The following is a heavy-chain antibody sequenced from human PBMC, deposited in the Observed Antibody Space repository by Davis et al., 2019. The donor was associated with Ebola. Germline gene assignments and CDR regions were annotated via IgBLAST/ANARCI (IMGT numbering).Heavy chain of an antibody. D-gene: IGHD6-13*01. J-gene: IGHJ4*02. V-gene: IGHV3-66*01. Sequence: PGGSLRLSCAASGFTVSSNYMGWVRQAPGKGLEWVSVIYSGGSTYYADSVKGRFTISRDNSKNTLYLQMNSLRAEDTAVYYCAGSPSAAAFPFDYWGQGTLVTVSS. CDR3: AGSPSAAAFPFDY. CDR2: IYSGGST. CDR1: GFTVSSNY.